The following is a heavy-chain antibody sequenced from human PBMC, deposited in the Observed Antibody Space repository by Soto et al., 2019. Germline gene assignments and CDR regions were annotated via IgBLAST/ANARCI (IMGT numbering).Heavy chain of an antibody. CDR3: ARLLTEGATYREDAFDI. V-gene: IGHV1-18*01. D-gene: IGHD1-26*01. J-gene: IGHJ3*02. CDR1: GYTFTSHG. CDR2: ISTYNGKT. Sequence: ASVKVSCKSSGYTFTSHGFAWVRQAPGQGLEWMGWISTYNGKTDYAQKFQGRVTMTADTRTSTGYMELSSLRSDETAVYYCARLLTEGATYREDAFDIRGQGTKVTVSS.